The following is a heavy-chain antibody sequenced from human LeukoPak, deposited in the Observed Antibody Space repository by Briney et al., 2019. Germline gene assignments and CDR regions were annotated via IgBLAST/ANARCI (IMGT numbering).Heavy chain of an antibody. CDR3: AXXXGSXWPYYYDYGMDV. J-gene: IGHJ6*02. CDR1: GGSISSSSYY. D-gene: IGHD6-19*01. Sequence: PSETLSLTCTVSGGSISSSSYYWGWIRQPPGKGLEWIGSIYYSGSTYYNPSLKSRVTISVDTSKNQFSLKLSSVTAAETEVYXCAXXXGSXWPYYYDYGMDVWGQGTTVTVSS. V-gene: IGHV4-39*01. CDR2: IYYSGST.